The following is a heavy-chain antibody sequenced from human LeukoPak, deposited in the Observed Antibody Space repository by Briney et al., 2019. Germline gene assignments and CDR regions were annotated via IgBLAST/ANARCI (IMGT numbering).Heavy chain of an antibody. CDR3: ARGPEMAGHPLDY. CDR1: GFTFSSYW. Sequence: GGSLRLSCAASGFTFSSYWMHWVRQAPGKGLVWVSRINSDGSSTSYADSVKGRFTISRDNANNTLYLQMNSLRAEDTAVYYCARGPEMAGHPLDYWGQGTLVTVSS. D-gene: IGHD5-24*01. J-gene: IGHJ4*02. V-gene: IGHV3-74*01. CDR2: INSDGSST.